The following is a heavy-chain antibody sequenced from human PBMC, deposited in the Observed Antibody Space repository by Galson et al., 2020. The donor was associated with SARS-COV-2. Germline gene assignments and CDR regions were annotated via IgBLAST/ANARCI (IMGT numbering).Heavy chain of an antibody. CDR3: AKDTSGYELTY. J-gene: IGHJ4*02. V-gene: IGHV3-23*01. Sequence: GGSLRLSCAASGFTFSSYSLSWVRQAPGKGLEWVSAITSSGGTTYYADSVKGRFTISRDNSKNTLYLQMNSLSAEDTAVYYWAKDTSGYELTYWCLGTLVTVSS. CDR2: ITSSGGTT. CDR1: GFTFSSYS. D-gene: IGHD3-22*01.